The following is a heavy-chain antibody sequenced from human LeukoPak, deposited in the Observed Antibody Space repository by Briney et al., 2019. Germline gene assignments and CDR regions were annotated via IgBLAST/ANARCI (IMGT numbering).Heavy chain of an antibody. CDR3: ARGRDDNLYPDF. D-gene: IGHD1-20*01. CDR2: IIPIFGTA. V-gene: IGHV1-69*05. Sequence: ASVKVSCKASGGTFSSYAISWVRQAPGQGLEWMGGIIPIFGTANYAQKFQGRVTITTDESTSTAYMELSSLRSEDTAVYYCARGRDDNLYPDFWGQGTWVTVSS. J-gene: IGHJ4*02. CDR1: GGTFSSYA.